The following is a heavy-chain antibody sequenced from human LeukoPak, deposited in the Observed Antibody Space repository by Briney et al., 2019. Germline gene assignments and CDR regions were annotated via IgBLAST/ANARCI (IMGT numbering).Heavy chain of an antibody. D-gene: IGHD3-22*01. Sequence: ASVKVSSKASGYTFTGYYMHWVRQAPGQGLEWMGWINPNSGGTNYAQKFQGRVTMTRDTSISTAYMELSRLRSDDTAVYYCARRGEHYYDSSGYYLDYWGQGTLVTVSS. V-gene: IGHV1-2*02. CDR2: INPNSGGT. CDR3: ARRGEHYYDSSGYYLDY. J-gene: IGHJ4*02. CDR1: GYTFTGYY.